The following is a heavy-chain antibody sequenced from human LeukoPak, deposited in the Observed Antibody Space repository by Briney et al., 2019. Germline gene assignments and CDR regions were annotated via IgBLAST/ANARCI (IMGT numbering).Heavy chain of an antibody. CDR2: ISSSGSTI. J-gene: IGHJ4*02. D-gene: IGHD6-19*01. CDR3: ARRVADTYAPLDY. V-gene: IGHV3-48*04. Sequence: GGSLRLSCAASGFTFSSYAMSWVRQAPGKGLEWVSAISSSGSTIYYADSVKGRFTISRDNAKNSLYLQMNSLRAEDTAVYYCARRVADTYAPLDYWGQGTLVTVSS. CDR1: GFTFSSYA.